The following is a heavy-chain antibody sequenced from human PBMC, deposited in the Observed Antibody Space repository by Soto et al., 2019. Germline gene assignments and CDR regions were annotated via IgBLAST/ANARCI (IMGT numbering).Heavy chain of an antibody. D-gene: IGHD3-9*01. CDR2: INHSGST. Sequence: QVQLQQWGAGLLKPSETLSLTCAVYGGSFSGYYWSWIRQPPGKGLEWIGEINHSGSTNYNPSLKSRVTISVDTSKNQFSLKLRSVTAADTAVYYCARHRYYDILTGYRDYYYGMDVWGQGTTVTVSS. V-gene: IGHV4-34*01. J-gene: IGHJ6*02. CDR1: GGSFSGYY. CDR3: ARHRYYDILTGYRDYYYGMDV.